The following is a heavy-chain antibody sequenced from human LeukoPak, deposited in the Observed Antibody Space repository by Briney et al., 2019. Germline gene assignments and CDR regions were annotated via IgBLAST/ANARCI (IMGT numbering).Heavy chain of an antibody. J-gene: IGHJ4*02. CDR2: ITSDGSGT. Sequence: GGSLRLSCAASGFTFSSYWMHWVRQGPGKGLVWVSRITSDGSGTSYADSVKGRFTISRDNAKNSLYLQMNSLRAEDTAVYYCARSSGWYGWGQGTLVTVSS. V-gene: IGHV3-74*01. CDR3: ARSSGWYG. D-gene: IGHD6-19*01. CDR1: GFTFSSYW.